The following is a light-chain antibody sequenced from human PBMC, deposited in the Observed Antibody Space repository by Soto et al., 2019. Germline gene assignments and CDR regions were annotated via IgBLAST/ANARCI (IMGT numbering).Light chain of an antibody. J-gene: IGKJ1*01. Sequence: DIVMTQSPLSLPVTPGEPASISCRSSQSLLHSDGYNYLDWYLQKPGQSPHLLIYLGSNRASGVPDRFSGSGSGTAFTLKISRVEAEDVGVYYCMQALQTWTFGQGTKVEIK. CDR2: LGS. CDR1: QSLLHSDGYNY. CDR3: MQALQTWT. V-gene: IGKV2-28*01.